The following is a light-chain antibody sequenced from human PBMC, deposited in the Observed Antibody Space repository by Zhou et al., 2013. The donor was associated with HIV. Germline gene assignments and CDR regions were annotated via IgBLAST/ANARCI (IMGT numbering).Light chain of an antibody. Sequence: DIQMTLSPSSLSASVGDRVTITCRASQSISNYLNWYQQKPGKAPKLLINAASSLQSGVPSRFSGSGSGADFTLTISSLQPEDSATYYCQQSYSLPWTFGQGTKVEIK. CDR1: QSISNY. V-gene: IGKV1-39*01. CDR3: QQSYSLPWT. J-gene: IGKJ1*01. CDR2: AAS.